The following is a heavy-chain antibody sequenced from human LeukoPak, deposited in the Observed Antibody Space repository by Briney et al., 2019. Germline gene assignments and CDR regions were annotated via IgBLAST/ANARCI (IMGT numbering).Heavy chain of an antibody. CDR3: ARGDRTSYPHYYYYMDV. J-gene: IGHJ6*03. CDR2: INHSGST. V-gene: IGHV4-34*01. D-gene: IGHD2-2*01. CDR1: GGSFSGYY. Sequence: SETLSLTCAVYGGSFSGYYWSWIRQPPGKGLEWIGEINHSGSTNYNPSLKSRVTISVDTSKNQFSLKLSSVTAADTAVYYCARGDRTSYPHYYYYMDVWGKGTTVTVSS.